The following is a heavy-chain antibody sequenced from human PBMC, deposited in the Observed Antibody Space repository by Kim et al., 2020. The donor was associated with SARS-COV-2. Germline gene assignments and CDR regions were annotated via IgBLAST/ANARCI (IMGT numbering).Heavy chain of an antibody. J-gene: IGHJ6*02. CDR1: GFTVSSNY. CDR2: IYSGGST. Sequence: GGSLRLSCAASGFTVSSNYMSWVRQAPGKGLEWVSVIYSGGSTYYADSVKGRFTISRDNSKNTLYLQMNSLRAEDTAVYYCARDASYYYGMDVWGQGTTVTVSS. CDR3: ARDASYYYGMDV. V-gene: IGHV3-53*01.